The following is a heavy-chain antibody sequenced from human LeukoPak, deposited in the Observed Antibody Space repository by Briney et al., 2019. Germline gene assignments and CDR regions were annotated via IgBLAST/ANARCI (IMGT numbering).Heavy chain of an antibody. J-gene: IGHJ5*02. CDR3: ARSEGTTIFGVVIIRWFDP. D-gene: IGHD3-3*01. CDR1: GYTFTSYG. CDR2: ISAYNGNT. V-gene: IGHV1-18*01. Sequence: GASVKVPCKASGYTFTSYGISWVRQAPGQGLEWMGWISAYNGNTNYAQKLQGRVTMTTDTSTSTAYMELRSLRSDDTAVYYCARSEGTTIFGVVIIRWFDPWDQGTLVTVSS.